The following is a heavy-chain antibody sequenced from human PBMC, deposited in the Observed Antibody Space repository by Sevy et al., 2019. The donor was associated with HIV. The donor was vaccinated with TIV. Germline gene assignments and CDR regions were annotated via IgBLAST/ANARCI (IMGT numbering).Heavy chain of an antibody. D-gene: IGHD3-22*01. J-gene: IGHJ4*02. CDR2: IYTSGST. CDR1: GGSISSYY. Sequence: SETLSLTCTVSGGSISSYYWSWIRQPAGKGLEWIGRIYTSGSTNYYPSLKSRVTVSVDTSKNQFSLKLSSVTAADTAVYYCARGGRDYYDSSGYYTLVYYFDFWGQRTLVTVSS. V-gene: IGHV4-4*07. CDR3: ARGGRDYYDSSGYYTLVYYFDF.